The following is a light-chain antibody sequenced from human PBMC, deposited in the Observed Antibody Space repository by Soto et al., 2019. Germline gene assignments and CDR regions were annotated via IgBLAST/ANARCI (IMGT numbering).Light chain of an antibody. J-gene: IGKJ1*01. V-gene: IGKV3-15*01. Sequence: EIVMTQSPAPLSVSPGERATLSCRASQSVSSNLAWYQQKPGQAPRLLIYGASARATGIPVRFSGSGSGTEFTLTISSLQSEDFAVYYCQQYNNWPRTFGQGTKLEIK. CDR3: QQYNNWPRT. CDR1: QSVSSN. CDR2: GAS.